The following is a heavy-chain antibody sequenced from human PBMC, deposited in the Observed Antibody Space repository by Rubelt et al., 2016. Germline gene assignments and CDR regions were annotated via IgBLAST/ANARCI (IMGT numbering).Heavy chain of an antibody. CDR1: YA. Sequence: YAMNWVRQAPGKGLEWISYIRSSGNTIYYADSVKGRFTISRDNAKNSLYLQMNSLRAEDTAVYYCASKGQYTSGWYYWGQGTLVTVSS. CDR2: IRSSGNTI. CDR3: ASKGQYTSGWYY. V-gene: IGHV3-48*04. J-gene: IGHJ4*02. D-gene: IGHD6-19*01.